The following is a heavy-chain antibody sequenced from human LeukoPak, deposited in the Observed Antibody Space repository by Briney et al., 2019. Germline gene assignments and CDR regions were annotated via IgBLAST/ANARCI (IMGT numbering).Heavy chain of an antibody. CDR1: GGSISSYY. CDR3: ARQQLSQLYYFDN. V-gene: IGHV4-59*01. Sequence: ETLSLTCTVTGGSISSYYWSWIRQPPGKGLEWIGYIYYTGSTNYNPSLKSRVTISVDTSKNQFSLKLSSVTAADTAVYYCARQQLSQLYYFDNWGQGTLVTASS. J-gene: IGHJ4*02. CDR2: IYYTGST. D-gene: IGHD6-13*01.